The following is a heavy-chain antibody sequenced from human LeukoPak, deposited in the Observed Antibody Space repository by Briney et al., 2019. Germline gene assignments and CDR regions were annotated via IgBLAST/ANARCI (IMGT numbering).Heavy chain of an antibody. Sequence: ASVKVSCKVSGYTLTELSMHWVRQAPGKGLEWMGGFDPEDGETIYAQKFQGRVTMTEDTSTDTAYMELSSLRSEDTAVYYCAKDWDTVHMGPGYLHYWGQGTPVTVSS. CDR1: GYTLTELS. CDR3: AKDWDTVHMGPGYLHY. CDR2: FDPEDGET. V-gene: IGHV1-24*01. J-gene: IGHJ4*02. D-gene: IGHD5-18*01.